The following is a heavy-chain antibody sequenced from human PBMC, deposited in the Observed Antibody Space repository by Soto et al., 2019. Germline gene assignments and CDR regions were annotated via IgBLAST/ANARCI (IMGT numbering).Heavy chain of an antibody. CDR3: ARGDGTGLYNSGWSPRY. Sequence: EVQLVESGGGLVKPGESLRVSCAASGFTFSYYSQHWVRQAPGKGLEWVSSISGSSTYIYYADRVKGRFTISRDNAKNSLYLRMDSLRAEDTAVYYCARGDGTGLYNSGWSPRYWGQGTLVTVSS. J-gene: IGHJ4*02. D-gene: IGHD6-19*01. CDR2: ISGSSTYI. V-gene: IGHV3-21*04. CDR1: GFTFSYYS.